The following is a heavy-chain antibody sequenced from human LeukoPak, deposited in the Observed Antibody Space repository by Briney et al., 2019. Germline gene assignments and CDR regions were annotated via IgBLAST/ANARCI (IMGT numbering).Heavy chain of an antibody. CDR3: ARDSSDYDFWSGYDY. J-gene: IGHJ4*02. CDR1: GFTFSNYA. D-gene: IGHD3-3*01. Sequence: GGSLRLSCAASGFTFSNYAMSWVRQAPGKGLEWVSAISSSGGTTYYADSVRGRFTISRDNSKNTLYLQMNSLRAEDTAVYYCARDSSDYDFWSGYDYWGQGTLVTVSS. CDR2: ISSSGGTT. V-gene: IGHV3-23*01.